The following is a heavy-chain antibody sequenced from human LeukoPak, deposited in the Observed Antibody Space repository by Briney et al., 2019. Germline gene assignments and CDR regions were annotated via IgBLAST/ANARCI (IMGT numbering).Heavy chain of an antibody. Sequence: SGTLSLTYAVYGGSFSGYYWSWIRQPPGKGLEWIGEINHSGSTNYNPSLKSQVTISVDTSKNQFSLKLSSVTAADTAVYYCARGRIAARSFVDYWGQGTLVTVSS. D-gene: IGHD6-6*01. CDR1: GGSFSGYY. V-gene: IGHV4-34*01. J-gene: IGHJ4*02. CDR2: INHSGST. CDR3: ARGRIAARSFVDY.